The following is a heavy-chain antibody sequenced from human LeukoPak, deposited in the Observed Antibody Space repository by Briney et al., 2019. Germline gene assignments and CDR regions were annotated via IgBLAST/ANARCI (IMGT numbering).Heavy chain of an antibody. CDR2: INHSGST. J-gene: IGHJ5*02. CDR1: GGSFSGYY. Sequence: SETLPLTCAVYGGSFSGYYWSWIRRPPGKGLEWIGEINHSGSTNYNPSLKSRVTISVDTSKNQFSLKLSSVTAADTAVYYCARGSSGVYTRWFDPWGQGTLVTVSS. CDR3: ARGSSGVYTRWFDP. D-gene: IGHD2-8*01. V-gene: IGHV4-34*01.